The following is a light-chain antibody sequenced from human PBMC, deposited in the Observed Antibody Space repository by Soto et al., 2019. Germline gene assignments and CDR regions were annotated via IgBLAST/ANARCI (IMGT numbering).Light chain of an antibody. Sequence: DIQMTQSPSSLSASVGDRVTITCRASQSISSYLNWYQQKPGKAPKLLIYAASTLQSGVPSRFSGSGSGPDFTLTISSLQPEDSATYFCQQLNSYPQTFGQGTRLENK. CDR1: QSISSY. J-gene: IGKJ5*01. CDR2: AAS. CDR3: QQLNSYPQT. V-gene: IGKV1-39*01.